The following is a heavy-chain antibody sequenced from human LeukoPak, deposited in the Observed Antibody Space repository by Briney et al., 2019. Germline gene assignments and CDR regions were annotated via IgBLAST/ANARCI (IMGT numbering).Heavy chain of an antibody. Sequence: SETLSLTCTVSGGSIRSYYWSWIRQPPGKGLEWIGYIYYTGSTNYHPSLESRVTISVDTSKNQFSLKLSSVTAADTAVYYCARGNSGPDYWGQGTLVTVSS. CDR3: ARGNSGPDY. V-gene: IGHV4-59*08. D-gene: IGHD5-12*01. J-gene: IGHJ4*02. CDR2: IYYTGST. CDR1: GGSIRSYY.